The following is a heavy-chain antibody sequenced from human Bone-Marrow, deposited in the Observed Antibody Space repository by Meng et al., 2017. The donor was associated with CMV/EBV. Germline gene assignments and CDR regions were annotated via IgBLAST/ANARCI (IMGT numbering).Heavy chain of an antibody. Sequence: ASVKVSCKVSGYTLTELSMHWVRQAPGKGLEWMGGFDPEDGETIYAQKFQGRVTMTEDTSTDTAYMELSSLRSEDTAVYYCATVVALTTVTTRDYVAPYNGFDPWGQGTLVPSPQ. CDR1: GYTLTELS. V-gene: IGHV1-24*01. CDR3: ATVVALTTVTTRDYVAPYNGFDP. D-gene: IGHD4-11*01. J-gene: IGHJ5*02. CDR2: FDPEDGET.